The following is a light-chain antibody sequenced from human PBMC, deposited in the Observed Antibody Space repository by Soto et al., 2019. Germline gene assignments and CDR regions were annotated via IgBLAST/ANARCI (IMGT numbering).Light chain of an antibody. CDR3: QTWGSGAVV. V-gene: IGLV4-69*01. CDR1: SGHSSYA. CDR2: LNSDGSH. J-gene: IGLJ2*01. Sequence: QLVLTQSPSASASLGASVKLTCTLSSGHSSYAIAWHQQQPEKGPRYLMKLNSDGSHTKGDGIPDRLSGSSSGAERYLTNPSLHSEDERDYNCQTWGSGAVVFGGGTKLT.